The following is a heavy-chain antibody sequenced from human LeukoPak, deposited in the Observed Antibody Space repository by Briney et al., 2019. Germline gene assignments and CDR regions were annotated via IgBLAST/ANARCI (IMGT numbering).Heavy chain of an antibody. D-gene: IGHD1-26*01. J-gene: IGHJ4*02. CDR3: ARAAIVGTSYYFDY. CDR2: IDYSGNT. Sequence: SETLSLTCTVSGGPISTDYWTWIRQPPGKGLEWIGYIDYSGNTNYNPSLTSRVTISEDTSKNQFSLRLSSVTAADTAVYYCARAAIVGTSYYFDYWGQGTLVTVSS. CDR1: GGPISTDY. V-gene: IGHV4-59*08.